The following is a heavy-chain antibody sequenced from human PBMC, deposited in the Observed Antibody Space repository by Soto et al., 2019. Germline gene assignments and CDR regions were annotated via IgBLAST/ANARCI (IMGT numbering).Heavy chain of an antibody. Sequence: QVQLQESGPGLVKPSETLSLTCSVSGGSISNHYRSWIRQPPGKGLEWIGYIYYNGNTNYNPSLKSRVTMSVDTPRNQISLKLTTVTAADTAVYYCTRANWYSEYWGQGTLVTVSS. CDR2: IYYNGNT. CDR3: TRANWYSEY. CDR1: GGSISNHY. D-gene: IGHD7-27*01. J-gene: IGHJ4*02. V-gene: IGHV4-59*11.